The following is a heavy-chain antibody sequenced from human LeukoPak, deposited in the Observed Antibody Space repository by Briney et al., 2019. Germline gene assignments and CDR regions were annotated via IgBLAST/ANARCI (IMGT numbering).Heavy chain of an antibody. CDR2: INHSGST. J-gene: IGHJ5*02. V-gene: IGHV4-34*01. CDR1: GGSFSGYY. D-gene: IGHD3-10*01. CDR3: ARGHRVYYYGSGNHWFDP. Sequence: SETLSLTCAVYGGSFSGYYWSWIRQPPGKGLEWIGEINHSGSTNYNPSLKSRVTISVATSKNQFSLKLSSVTAADTAVYYCARGHRVYYYGSGNHWFDPWGQGTLVTVSS.